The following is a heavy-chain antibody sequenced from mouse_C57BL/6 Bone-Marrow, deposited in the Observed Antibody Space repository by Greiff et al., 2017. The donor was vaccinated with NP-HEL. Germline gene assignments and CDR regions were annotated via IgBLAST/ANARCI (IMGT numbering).Heavy chain of an antibody. J-gene: IGHJ2*01. CDR1: GFTFSSYA. Sequence: EVKVVESGGGLVKPGGSLKLSCAASGFTFSSYAMSWVRQTPEKRLEWVATISDGGSYTYYPDNVKGRFTISRDNAKNNLYLQMSHLKSEDTAMYYCARAVLYYFDYWGQGTTLTVSS. CDR3: ARAVLYYFDY. CDR2: ISDGGSYT. V-gene: IGHV5-4*03.